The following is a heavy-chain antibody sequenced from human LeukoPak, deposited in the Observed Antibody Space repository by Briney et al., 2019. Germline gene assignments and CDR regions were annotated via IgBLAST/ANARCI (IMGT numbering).Heavy chain of an antibody. CDR2: IYYSGST. D-gene: IGHD4-17*01. J-gene: IGHJ5*02. CDR1: GGSISSGDYY. CDR3: ARLNYGDYDWFDP. V-gene: IGHV4-61*08. Sequence: PSQTLSLTCTVSGGSISSGDYYWSWIRQPPGKGLEWIGYIYYSGSTNYIPSLKSRVTISVDTSKNQFSLKLSSVTAADTAVYYCARLNYGDYDWFDPWGQGTLVTVSS.